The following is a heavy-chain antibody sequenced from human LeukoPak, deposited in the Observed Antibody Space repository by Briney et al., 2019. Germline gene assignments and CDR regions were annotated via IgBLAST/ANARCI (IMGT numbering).Heavy chain of an antibody. Sequence: GGSLRLSCAASGFTFSSYAMHWVRQAPGKGLEWVAVISYDESNKYYADSVKGRFTISRDNSKNTLYLQMNSLRAEDTAVYYCARGRDYYDSSGYIGYWGQGTLVTVSS. J-gene: IGHJ4*02. CDR3: ARGRDYYDSSGYIGY. D-gene: IGHD3-22*01. CDR2: ISYDESNK. V-gene: IGHV3-30*04. CDR1: GFTFSSYA.